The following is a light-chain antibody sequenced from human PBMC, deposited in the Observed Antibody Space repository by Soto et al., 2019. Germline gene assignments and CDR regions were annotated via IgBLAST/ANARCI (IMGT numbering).Light chain of an antibody. Sequence: QSALTQPPSVSGAPGQRVIISWTGSRSNIGTGYDVHWYQQLPGTAPKLLIYGNSNRPSGVPDRFSRSKSGTSASLAITGLQAEDEADYYCQSYDSSLSEYVFGTGTKVTVL. CDR2: GNS. J-gene: IGLJ1*01. CDR3: QSYDSSLSEYV. CDR1: RSNIGTGYD. V-gene: IGLV1-40*01.